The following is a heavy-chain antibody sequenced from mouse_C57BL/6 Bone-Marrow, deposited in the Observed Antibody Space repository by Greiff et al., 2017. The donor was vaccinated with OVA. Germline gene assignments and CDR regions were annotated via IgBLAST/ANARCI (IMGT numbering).Heavy chain of an antibody. CDR2: IWGDGST. CDR1: GFSLTSYG. J-gene: IGHJ3*01. CDR3: AKPYYSKGWAWFAY. D-gene: IGHD2-5*01. Sequence: VQLQQSGPGLVAPSQSLSITCTVSGFSLTSYGLSWVRQPPGKGLEWLGVIWGDGSTNYHSALISRLSISKDNSKSQVFLKLNSLQTDDTATYYCAKPYYSKGWAWFAYWGQGTLVTVSA. V-gene: IGHV2-3*01.